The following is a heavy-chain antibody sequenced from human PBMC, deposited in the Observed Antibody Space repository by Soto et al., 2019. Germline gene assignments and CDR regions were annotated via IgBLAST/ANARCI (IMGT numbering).Heavy chain of an antibody. CDR3: AKYCGGDCRHFDA. V-gene: IGHV1-46*01. CDR1: GYNFIAYY. Sequence: ASVKVSCKTSGYNFIAYYIYWLRQAPGQGPEWMGMINPSSGATNIAQKFQGRITVTSDSSTNTAYLQLSSLRSEDAAVYYCAKYCGGDCRHFDAWGQGTRVTVSS. J-gene: IGHJ4*02. CDR2: INPSSGAT. D-gene: IGHD2-21*02.